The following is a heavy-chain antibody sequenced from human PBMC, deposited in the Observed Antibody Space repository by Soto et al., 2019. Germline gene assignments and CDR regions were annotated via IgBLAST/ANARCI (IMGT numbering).Heavy chain of an antibody. Sequence: QVQLVESGGGVVQPGRSLRLSCAASGFSFSYYDMHWVRQVPGKGLEWVALLSSDSNNKYYADSVKGLFTISRDNSKNRLYLQMNSLRPEDTAVYYCANFEAVGGQGTLVTVSS. J-gene: IGHJ4*02. CDR1: GFSFSYYD. V-gene: IGHV3-30-3*01. D-gene: IGHD3-9*01. CDR2: LSSDSNNK. CDR3: ANFEAV.